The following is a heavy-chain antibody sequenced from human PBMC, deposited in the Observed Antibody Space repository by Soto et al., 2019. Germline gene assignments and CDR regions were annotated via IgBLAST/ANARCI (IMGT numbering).Heavy chain of an antibody. CDR2: MSPSTGNT. CDR3: ARGPPDWGFDY. V-gene: IGHV1-8*01. J-gene: IGHJ4*02. CDR1: GHTFTTYD. Sequence: QEQLVQSGAEVKKPGASVKVSCKASGHTFTTYDINWVRQATGQGLEWLGWMSPSTGNTGYAQKFQGRVTMTRDTSISTADMELSSLTSEDTAVYYCARGPPDWGFDYWGQGTLVAVSS. D-gene: IGHD3-9*01.